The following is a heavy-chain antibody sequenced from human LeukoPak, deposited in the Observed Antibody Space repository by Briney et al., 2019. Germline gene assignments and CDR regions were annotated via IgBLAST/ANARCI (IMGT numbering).Heavy chain of an antibody. J-gene: IGHJ4*02. CDR3: ARGPYYYGSGSYYWNYFDY. D-gene: IGHD3-10*01. CDR2: IIPIFGTA. Sequence: GSSVKVSCKASGGTLSSYAISWVRQAPGQGLEWMGGIIPIFGTANYAQKFQGRVTITADKSTSTAYMELSSLRSEDTAVYYCARGPYYYGSGSYYWNYFDYWGQGTLVTVSS. CDR1: GGTLSSYA. V-gene: IGHV1-69*06.